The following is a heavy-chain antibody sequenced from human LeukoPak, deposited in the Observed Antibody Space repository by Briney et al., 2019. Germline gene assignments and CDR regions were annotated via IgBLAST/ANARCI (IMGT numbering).Heavy chain of an antibody. CDR3: ARGDYYYDSSQYFDY. Sequence: SETLSLTCAVYGGSFSGYYWSWIRQPPGKGLEWIGEINHSGSTNYNPSLKSRVTISVDTSKNQFSLKLSSVTAADTAVYYCARGDYYYDSSQYFDYWGRGTLVTVSS. V-gene: IGHV4-34*01. CDR1: GGSFSGYY. D-gene: IGHD3-22*01. CDR2: INHSGST. J-gene: IGHJ4*02.